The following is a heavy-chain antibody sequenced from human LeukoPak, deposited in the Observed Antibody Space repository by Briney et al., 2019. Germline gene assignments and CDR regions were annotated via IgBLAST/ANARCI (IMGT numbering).Heavy chain of an antibody. CDR2: ISSSTGFT. V-gene: IGHV3-11*06. Sequence: PGGSLRLSCAPFGFTFSDYYMRWIRQAPGKGLEWVSYISSSTGFTNYGDSVRGRFTISRDNAENVLYLHMDSLRAEDTGVYYCARVGQDYYYGMDVWGQGTTVTVSS. CDR1: GFTFSDYY. CDR3: ARVGQDYYYGMDV. J-gene: IGHJ6*02.